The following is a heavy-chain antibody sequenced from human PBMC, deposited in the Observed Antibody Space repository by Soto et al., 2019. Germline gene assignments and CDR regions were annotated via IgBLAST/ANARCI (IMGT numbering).Heavy chain of an antibody. Sequence: LSLTCTVSGAFISSGDYYWSWIRQPPGKGLEWIGYIYYTGSTYYNPSLKSRLSISVDASKNQLSLELTSVTVADTAVYYCAKGDPFTPYYFDYWGQGTLVTVSS. V-gene: IGHV4-30-4*01. CDR1: GAFISSGDYY. CDR2: IYYTGST. CDR3: AKGDPFTPYYFDY. D-gene: IGHD3-16*01. J-gene: IGHJ4*02.